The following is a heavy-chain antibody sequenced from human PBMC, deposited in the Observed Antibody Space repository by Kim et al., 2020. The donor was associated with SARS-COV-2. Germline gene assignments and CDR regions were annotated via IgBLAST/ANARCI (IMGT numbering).Heavy chain of an antibody. CDR2: IVVGSGNT. D-gene: IGHD3-3*01. Sequence: SVKVSCKASGFTFTSSAVQWVRQARGQRLEWIGWIVVGSGNTNYAQKFQERVTITRDMSTSTAYMELSSLRSEDTAVYYCAADSGTIFGSYWYFDLWGRGTLVTVSS. V-gene: IGHV1-58*01. CDR1: GFTFTSSA. J-gene: IGHJ2*01. CDR3: AADSGTIFGSYWYFDL.